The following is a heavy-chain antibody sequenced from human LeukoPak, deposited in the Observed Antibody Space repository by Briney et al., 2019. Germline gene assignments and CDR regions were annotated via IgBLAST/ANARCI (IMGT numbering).Heavy chain of an antibody. CDR1: GFAFSSYW. CDR2: VSGSGGDT. J-gene: IGHJ4*02. Sequence: PGGSLRLSCAASGFAFSSYWMYWVRQAPGKGLEWVSSVSGSGGDTYYADSMKGRFTMSRDNSRNTVYLQMNSLRAEDTAVYYCARVVGYFDYWGQGTLVTVSS. CDR3: ARVVGYFDY. V-gene: IGHV3-23*01.